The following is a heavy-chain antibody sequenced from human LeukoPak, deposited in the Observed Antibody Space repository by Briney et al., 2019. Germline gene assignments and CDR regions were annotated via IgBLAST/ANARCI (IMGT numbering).Heavy chain of an antibody. CDR3: AKDEIPRNKACDAFDI. CDR2: IGGTGGDT. Sequence: GGSLRLSCAASGFTFCDFAMSWVPQAPGKGLEWVSTIGGTGGDTYYADSVKGRFTITRDNSKNTLFLQLISLRAEDTAVYYCAKDEIPRNKACDAFDIWGQGTKVTVSS. J-gene: IGHJ3*02. V-gene: IGHV3-23*01. D-gene: IGHD1/OR15-1a*01. CDR1: GFTFCDFA.